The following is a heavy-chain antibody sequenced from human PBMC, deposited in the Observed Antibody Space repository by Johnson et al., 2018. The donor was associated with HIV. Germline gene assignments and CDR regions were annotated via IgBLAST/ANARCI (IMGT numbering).Heavy chain of an antibody. J-gene: IGHJ3*02. CDR1: GFTFDDYA. CDR2: ISGSGGST. D-gene: IGHD4-17*01. Sequence: VQLVESGGRVVRPGGSLRLSCAASGFTFDDYAMNWVRQAPGKGLKWVSSISGSGGSTYYADSVKGRFTISRDNSKNTLYLQMNSLRADDTAVYYCSKDASTVTTFYAFDIWGQGTMVTVSS. V-gene: IGHV3-23*04. CDR3: SKDASTVTTFYAFDI.